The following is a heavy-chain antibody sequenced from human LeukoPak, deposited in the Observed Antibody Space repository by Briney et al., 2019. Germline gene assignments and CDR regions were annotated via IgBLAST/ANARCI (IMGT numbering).Heavy chain of an antibody. CDR1: GGSFSGHY. CDR3: ASPNFWSGFDY. J-gene: IGHJ4*02. D-gene: IGHD3-3*01. V-gene: IGHV4-34*01. Sequence: SETLSLTCAVYGGSFSGHYWSWIRQPPGKGLEWIGEINHSGSTNYNPSLKSRVTISVDTSKNQFSLKLSSVTAADTAVYYCASPNFWSGFDYWGQGTLVTVSS. CDR2: INHSGST.